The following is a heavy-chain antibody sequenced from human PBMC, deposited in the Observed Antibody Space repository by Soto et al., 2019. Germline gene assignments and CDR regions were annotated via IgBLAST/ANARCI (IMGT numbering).Heavy chain of an antibody. CDR1: GFTFSSYS. CDR2: ISSSSSTI. D-gene: IGHD6-13*01. V-gene: IGHV3-48*02. CDR3: ARDSVVRAAAGFYYYYGMDV. J-gene: IGHJ6*02. Sequence: PVGSLRLSCAASGFTFSSYSMNWVRQAPGKGLEWVSYISSSSSTIYYADSVKGRFTISRDNAKNSLYLQMNSLRDEDTAVYYCARDSVVRAAAGFYYYYGMDVWGQGTTVTVSS.